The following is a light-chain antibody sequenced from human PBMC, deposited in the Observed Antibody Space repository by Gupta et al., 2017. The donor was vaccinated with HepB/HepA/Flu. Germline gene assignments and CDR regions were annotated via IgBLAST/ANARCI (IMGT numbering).Light chain of an antibody. CDR2: DVS. J-gene: IGLJ2*01. CDR1: SSDVGGYNY. CDR3: CSYASSYTLV. Sequence: SALTQPRSVSGSPGQSVTISCTGTSSDVGGYNYVSWYQQHPGKAPKLMIYDVSKRPSGVPDRFSGSKSGNTDSLTXSXLQAEEXADYYCCSYASSYTLVFGGGTKLTVL. V-gene: IGLV2-11*01.